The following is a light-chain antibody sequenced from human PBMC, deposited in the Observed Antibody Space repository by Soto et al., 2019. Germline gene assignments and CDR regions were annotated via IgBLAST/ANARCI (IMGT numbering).Light chain of an antibody. CDR3: QHYYNWPPWT. CDR1: QSVADN. V-gene: IGKV3-15*01. Sequence: EVVMTQSPATLSVSPGERVTLSCRFSQSVADNLAWFQQKPGQGPRLLIYGASTRATGIPARFSGSGSETDFTLTVSSLRSEDSAVYYCQHYYNWPPWTFGQGTKVDI. J-gene: IGKJ1*01. CDR2: GAS.